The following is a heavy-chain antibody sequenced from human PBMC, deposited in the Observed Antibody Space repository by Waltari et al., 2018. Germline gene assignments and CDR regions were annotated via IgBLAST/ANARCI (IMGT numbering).Heavy chain of an antibody. CDR1: GYTFTSYD. CDR2: MNPNSGNT. CDR3: ARDFYQGDDY. J-gene: IGHJ4*02. V-gene: IGHV1-8*01. D-gene: IGHD3-16*01. Sequence: QVQLVQSGAEVKKPGASVKVSCKASGYTFTSYDINWVRQATGQGLEWMGWMNPNSGNTGYAQKFQGRVTMTRDTSISTAYMELRNLRSGDTAIYYCARDFYQGDDYWGQGTLVTVSS.